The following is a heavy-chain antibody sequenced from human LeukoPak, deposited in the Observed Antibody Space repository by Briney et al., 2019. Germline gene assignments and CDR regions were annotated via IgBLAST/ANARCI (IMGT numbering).Heavy chain of an antibody. V-gene: IGHV3-74*01. CDR2: ISPDGGIT. CDR1: GFSLKTFW. D-gene: IGHD1-26*01. CDR3: VSDSGTRSGGDS. J-gene: IGHJ4*02. Sequence: GGSLRLSCAASGFSLKTFWIHWIRQAPGGRLVWVSRISPDGGITTYADSVKGRFAISRDNAKNTLYLQMNRLRAGDSAIYYCVSDSGTRSGGDSWGQGTLVTVSS.